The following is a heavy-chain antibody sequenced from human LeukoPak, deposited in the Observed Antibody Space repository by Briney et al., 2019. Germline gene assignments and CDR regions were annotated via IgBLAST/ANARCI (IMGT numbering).Heavy chain of an antibody. Sequence: GSLRLSCAASGFTFSSCAMSWVRQAPGKGLEWIGEIYHSGSTNYNPSLKSRVTISVDTSKNQFSLKLSSVTAADTAVYYCARKRPYSSTPFDYWGQGTLVTVSS. V-gene: IGHV4-4*02. CDR2: IYHSGST. CDR3: ARKRPYSSTPFDY. CDR1: GFTFSSCAM. J-gene: IGHJ4*02. D-gene: IGHD6-13*01.